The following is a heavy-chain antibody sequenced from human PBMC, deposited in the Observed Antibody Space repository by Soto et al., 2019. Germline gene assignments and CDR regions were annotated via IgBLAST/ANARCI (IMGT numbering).Heavy chain of an antibody. D-gene: IGHD1-26*01. CDR3: ARDDGEGLSHSGSYYPFDY. J-gene: IGHJ4*02. CDR2: IIPIFGTA. V-gene: IGHV1-69*01. Sequence: QVQLVQSGAEVKKPGSSVKVSCKASGGTFSSYAISWVRQAPGQGLEWMGGIIPIFGTANYAQKFQGRVTITADESTSTAYMGLSSLRSEDTAVYYCARDDGEGLSHSGSYYPFDYWGQGTLVTVSS. CDR1: GGTFSSYA.